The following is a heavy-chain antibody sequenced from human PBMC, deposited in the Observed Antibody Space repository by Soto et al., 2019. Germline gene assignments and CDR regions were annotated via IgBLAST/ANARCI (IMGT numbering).Heavy chain of an antibody. CDR1: GFSLSTSGVG. Sequence: QITLKESGPTLVKPTQTLTLTCTFSGFSLSTSGVGVGWIRQPPGKALEWLALIYWDDDKRYSPSLKSRLTITKDTSKNQVVLTMTNMDPVDTATYYCAHISVWCGELFYGMDVWGQGTTVTVSS. D-gene: IGHD3-10*01. CDR2: IYWDDDK. CDR3: AHISVWCGELFYGMDV. J-gene: IGHJ6*02. V-gene: IGHV2-5*02.